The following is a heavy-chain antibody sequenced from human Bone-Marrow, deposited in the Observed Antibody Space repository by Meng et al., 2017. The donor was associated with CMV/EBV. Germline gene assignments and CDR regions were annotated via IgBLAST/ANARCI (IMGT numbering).Heavy chain of an antibody. D-gene: IGHD6-13*01. J-gene: IGHJ4*02. CDR1: GYTFTGYY. CDR2: INPNSGGT. CDR3: ARDEPGYRSSFYH. Sequence: ASVKVSCKASGYTFTGYYMHWVRQAPGQGLEWMGWINPNSGGTNYAQKFQGRVTITADKSTSTAYMEMSSLRSEDTAVYYCARDEPGYRSSFYHWGQGTLVTVSS. V-gene: IGHV1-2*02.